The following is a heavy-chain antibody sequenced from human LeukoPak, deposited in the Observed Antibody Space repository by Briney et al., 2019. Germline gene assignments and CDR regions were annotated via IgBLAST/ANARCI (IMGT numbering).Heavy chain of an antibody. CDR2: VYYSGNT. V-gene: IGHV4-39*07. D-gene: IGHD2-15*01. Sequence: SETLSLTCTVSGGSISSSSYSWGWIRQPPGKGLEWIGSVYYSGNTYYNPSLKSRVTVSVDTSNNQFSLKLSSVTAADTVMYYCSRGIFPWGQGTLVTVSS. J-gene: IGHJ5*02. CDR1: GGSISSSSYS. CDR3: SRGIFP.